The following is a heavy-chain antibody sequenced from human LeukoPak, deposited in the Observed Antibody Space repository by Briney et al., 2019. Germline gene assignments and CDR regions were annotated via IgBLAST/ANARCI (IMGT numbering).Heavy chain of an antibody. D-gene: IGHD3-10*01. J-gene: IGHJ4*02. CDR3: ARDLLRITMVRGVFDY. CDR2: ISYDGDNK. V-gene: IGHV3-30-3*01. Sequence: GGSLRLSCAASGFTFSSYAMHWVRQAPGKGLEWVAVISYDGDNKYYADSVKGRFTTSRDNSKNTLYLQMNSLRAEDTAVYYCARDLLRITMVRGVFDYWGQGTLVTVSS. CDR1: GFTFSSYA.